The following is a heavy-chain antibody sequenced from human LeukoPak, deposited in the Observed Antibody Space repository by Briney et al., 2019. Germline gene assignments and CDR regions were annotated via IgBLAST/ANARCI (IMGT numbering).Heavy chain of an antibody. CDR3: ARDGQSVGPDAFDI. CDR1: GFTFSGSA. CDR2: ISYDGSNK. J-gene: IGHJ3*02. V-gene: IGHV3-30-3*01. Sequence: GGSLRLSCAASGFTFSGSAMHWVRQAPGKGLEWVAVISYDGSNKYYADSVKGRFTISRDNSKNTLYLQMNSLRAEDTAVYYCARDGQSVGPDAFDIWGQGTMVTVSS.